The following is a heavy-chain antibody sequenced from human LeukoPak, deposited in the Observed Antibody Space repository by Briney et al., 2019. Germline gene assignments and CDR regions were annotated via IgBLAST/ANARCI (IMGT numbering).Heavy chain of an antibody. J-gene: IGHJ5*02. CDR3: AREYGSGSYYNNWFDP. Sequence: GGSLRLSCVVSGFTVSSNYMTWVRQAPGKGLEWVSVIYSGGSTYYADSVKGRFTVSRDNSKNTVYLQMNNLRAEDTAVYYCAREYGSGSYYNNWFDPWGQGTLVTVSS. CDR1: GFTVSSNY. CDR2: IYSGGST. D-gene: IGHD3-10*01. V-gene: IGHV3-53*01.